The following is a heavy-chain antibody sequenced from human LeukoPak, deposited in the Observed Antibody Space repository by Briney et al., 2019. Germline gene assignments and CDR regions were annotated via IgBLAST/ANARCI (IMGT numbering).Heavy chain of an antibody. CDR3: ARVTITENSSSWYFSYYFDY. V-gene: IGHV4-39*01. Sequence: SETLSLTCTVSGGSISSSSYYWGWIRQPPGKGLEWIGSIYYSGSTYYNPSLKSRVTISVDTSKNQFSLKLSSVTAADTAVYYCARVTITENSSSWYFSYYFDYWGQGTLVTVSS. D-gene: IGHD6-13*01. CDR1: GGSISSSSYY. CDR2: IYYSGST. J-gene: IGHJ4*02.